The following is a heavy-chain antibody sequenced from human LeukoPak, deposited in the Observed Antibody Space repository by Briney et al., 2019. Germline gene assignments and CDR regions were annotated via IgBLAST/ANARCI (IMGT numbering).Heavy chain of an antibody. CDR1: GFTFTSSA. Sequence: GASVKVSCKASGFTFTSSAMQWVRQARGQRLEWIGWIVVGSGNTNYAQKFQERVTITRDMSTSTAYMELSSLGSEDTAVYYCAAETYYYDSSGYQVFLFDYWGQGTLVTVSS. CDR2: IVVGSGNT. V-gene: IGHV1-58*02. D-gene: IGHD3-22*01. CDR3: AAETYYYDSSGYQVFLFDY. J-gene: IGHJ4*02.